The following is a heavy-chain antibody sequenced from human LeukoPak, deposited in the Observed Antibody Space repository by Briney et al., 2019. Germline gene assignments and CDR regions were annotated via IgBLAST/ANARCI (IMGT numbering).Heavy chain of an antibody. Sequence: GGSLRLSCAASGFTFSNYWMSWVRQTPGKGLEWVAEIKQDESEKNYVDSVKGRFIISRDNTKSSLSLQMNSLRDEDTAVYYCARDKYMSGHVGSLFDPWGQGTLVTVSS. CDR1: GFTFSNYW. D-gene: IGHD1-1*01. CDR2: IKQDESEK. V-gene: IGHV3-7*01. J-gene: IGHJ5*02. CDR3: ARDKYMSGHVGSLFDP.